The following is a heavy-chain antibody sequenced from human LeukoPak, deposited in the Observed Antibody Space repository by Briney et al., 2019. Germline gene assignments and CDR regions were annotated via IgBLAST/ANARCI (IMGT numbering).Heavy chain of an antibody. Sequence: GGSLRLSCAASGFTFSSYAMSWVRQAPGKGLEWVSAISGNGGSTYYADSVKGRFTISRDNSKNTLYLQMNSLRAEDTAVYYCARRSGIAVAGAFDYWGQGTLVTVSS. CDR2: ISGNGGST. CDR1: GFTFSSYA. CDR3: ARRSGIAVAGAFDY. J-gene: IGHJ4*02. D-gene: IGHD6-19*01. V-gene: IGHV3-23*01.